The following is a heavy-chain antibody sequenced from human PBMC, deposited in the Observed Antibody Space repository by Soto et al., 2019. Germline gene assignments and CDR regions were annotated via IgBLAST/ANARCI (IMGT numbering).Heavy chain of an antibody. CDR2: ISWNSGNI. D-gene: IGHD3-10*01. CDR3: AKDMRSSQGGSYAAEL. CDR1: GFFFEDYA. J-gene: IGHJ4*02. V-gene: IGHV3-9*01. Sequence: GGSLRLSCAASGFFFEDYAMHWVRQAPGKGLEWVSGISWNSGNIGYADSAKGRFTISRDNAKNSLYLQMNSLRTEDTAFYFCAKDMRSSQGGSYAAELWGQGTLVTVLL.